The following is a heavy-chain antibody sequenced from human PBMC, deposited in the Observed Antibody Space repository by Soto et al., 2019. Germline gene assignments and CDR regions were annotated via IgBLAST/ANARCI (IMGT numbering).Heavy chain of an antibody. V-gene: IGHV2-5*02. Sequence: QITLKESGPTLVKPTQTLTLTCTFSGFSLSTSGVGVGWIRQPPGKALEWLALIYWDDDKRYSPALKSRLPITKDTSKSQVVLTMTNMDAGDTATDYCAHSCIAAAAEPVNWYWWFAPWGRGTLVTVSS. CDR3: AHSCIAAAAEPVNWYWWFAP. CDR2: IYWDDDK. J-gene: IGHJ5*02. D-gene: IGHD6-13*01. CDR1: GFSLSTSGVG.